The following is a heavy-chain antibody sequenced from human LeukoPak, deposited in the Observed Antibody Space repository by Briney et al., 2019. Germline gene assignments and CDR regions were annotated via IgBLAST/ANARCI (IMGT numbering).Heavy chain of an antibody. CDR2: ISGSGGST. D-gene: IGHD2-15*01. CDR1: GFTFSSYA. CDR3: AKELGYCSGGSCYSPGYYFDY. V-gene: IGHV3-23*01. Sequence: PGGSLRLSYAASGFTFSSYAMSWVRQAPGKGLEWVSAISGSGGSTYYADSVKGRFTISRDNSKNTLYLQMNSLRAEDTAVYYCAKELGYCSGGSCYSPGYYFDYWGQGTLVTVSS. J-gene: IGHJ4*02.